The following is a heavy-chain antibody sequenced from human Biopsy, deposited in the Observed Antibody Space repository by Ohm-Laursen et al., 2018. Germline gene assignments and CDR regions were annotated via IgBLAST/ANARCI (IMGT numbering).Heavy chain of an antibody. CDR2: ISHTGYT. J-gene: IGHJ1*01. CDR1: GGSFTGRY. Sequence: SDTLSLTCTVSGGSFTGRYWTWIRQPPGKGLEWIGHISHTGYTSYKSSLKSRVTISVDTSRNHFSLRLSSLTAADTAVYYCARGSNEYGGLYFPHWGQGALVTVSS. V-gene: IGHV4-59*11. CDR3: ARGSNEYGGLYFPH. D-gene: IGHD4-23*01.